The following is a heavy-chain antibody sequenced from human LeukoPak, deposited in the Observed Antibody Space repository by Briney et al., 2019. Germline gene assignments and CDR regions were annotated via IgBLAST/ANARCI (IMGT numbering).Heavy chain of an antibody. J-gene: IGHJ5*02. CDR3: ARTPLRSLEWQGFNRFDP. CDR1: GGTFSSYA. D-gene: IGHD3-3*01. Sequence: ASVKVSCKASGGTFSSYAISWVRQAPGQGLEWMGGIIPIFGTANYAQKFQGRVTITTDEFSSTAYKELSSLRSEDTAVYYCARTPLRSLEWQGFNRFDPWGQGTLVTVSS. CDR2: IIPIFGTA. V-gene: IGHV1-69*05.